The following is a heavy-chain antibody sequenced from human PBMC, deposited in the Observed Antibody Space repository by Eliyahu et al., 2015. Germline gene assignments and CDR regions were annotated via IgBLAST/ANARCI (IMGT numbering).Heavy chain of an antibody. V-gene: IGHV3-23*04. J-gene: IGHJ3*02. CDR1: GFTFSHYA. CDR2: ISGSGANT. CDR3: AKDRVVDGAFDI. D-gene: IGHD3-3*01. Sequence: EVQLVESGGALVQPGGSLRLSCAASGFTFSHYAMSWVRQAPGTGLEYVSTISGSGANTYYADSLKGRFTISRDNSKNTLYLQVNSLRAEDTAVYFCAKDRVVDGAFDIWGQGTMVTVSS.